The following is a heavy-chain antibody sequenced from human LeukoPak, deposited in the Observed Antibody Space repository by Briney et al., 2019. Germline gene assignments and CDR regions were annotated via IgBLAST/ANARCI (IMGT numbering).Heavy chain of an antibody. J-gene: IGHJ4*02. CDR3: ATMRYCSSTSCYTDFDY. V-gene: IGHV1-24*01. CDR2: FDPEDGET. D-gene: IGHD2-2*02. CDR1: GYTLTELS. Sequence: ASVKVSCKVSGYTLTELSMHWVRQAPGKGLEWMGGFDPEDGETIYAQKFQGRVTMTEDTSTDTAYMELSSLRSEDTAVYYCATMRYCSSTSCYTDFDYWGQGTLVTVSS.